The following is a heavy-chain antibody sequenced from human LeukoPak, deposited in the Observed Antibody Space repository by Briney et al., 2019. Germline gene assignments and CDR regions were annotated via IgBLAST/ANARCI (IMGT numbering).Heavy chain of an antibody. CDR2: ISGSGGAT. J-gene: IGHJ4*02. V-gene: IGHV3-23*01. Sequence: PGGSLRLSCAASGFTFNTYGMSWVRQAPGKGLEWVSGISGSGGATYYADSVKGRFTISRDDPHNTLYLQMNSLRAEDTAVHFCARGGVDYYGSGTYYLMYYFDYWGQGALVTVSS. CDR1: GFTFNTYG. D-gene: IGHD3-10*01. CDR3: ARGGVDYYGSGTYYLMYYFDY.